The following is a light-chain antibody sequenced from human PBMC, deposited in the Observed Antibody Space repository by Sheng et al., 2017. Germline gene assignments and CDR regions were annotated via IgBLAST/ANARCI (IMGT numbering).Light chain of an antibody. J-gene: IGLJ2*01. CDR3: SSYTSSTTRV. Sequence: QSALTQPRSVSGSPGQSVTISCTGTSSDVGGYNYVSWYQQHPGKAPKMILYDVTERPSGVPDRFSGSKSGNTASLTISGLQAEDEADYYCSSYTSSTTRVFGGGTKLTVL. CDR1: SSDVGGYNY. CDR2: DVT. V-gene: IGLV2-11*01.